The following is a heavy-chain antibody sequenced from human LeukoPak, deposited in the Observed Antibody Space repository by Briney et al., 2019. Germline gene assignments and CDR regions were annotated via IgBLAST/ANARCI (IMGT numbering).Heavy chain of an antibody. CDR1: GFTFSSYS. Sequence: GGSLRLSCAASGFTFSSYSMNWVRQAPGKGLEWVSYISSSSSTIYYAASVKGRFTISRENAKNSLYLQMNSLRAEDTAVYYCARGVLYYDSSGSLHFDYWGQGTLVTVSS. CDR2: ISSSSSTI. V-gene: IGHV3-48*01. CDR3: ARGVLYYDSSGSLHFDY. D-gene: IGHD3-22*01. J-gene: IGHJ4*02.